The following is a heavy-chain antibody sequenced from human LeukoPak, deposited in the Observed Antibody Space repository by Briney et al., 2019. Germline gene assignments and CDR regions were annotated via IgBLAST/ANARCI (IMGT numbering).Heavy chain of an antibody. J-gene: IGHJ6*03. Sequence: GRSLRLSCAASGFTFSSYAMHWVRQAPGKGLEWVAVISYDGSNKYYADSVKGRFTISRDNSKNTLYLQMNSLRAEDTAVYYCAREYSSSWYSYYYMDVWGKGTTVTVSS. V-gene: IGHV3-30*14. CDR3: AREYSSSWYSYYYMDV. CDR2: ISYDGSNK. D-gene: IGHD6-13*01. CDR1: GFTFSSYA.